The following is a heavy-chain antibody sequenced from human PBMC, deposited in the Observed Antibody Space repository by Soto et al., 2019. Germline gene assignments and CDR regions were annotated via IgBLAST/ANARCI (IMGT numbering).Heavy chain of an antibody. CDR2: IRSKGYSYTT. J-gene: IGHJ6*02. CDR1: GFIFSASG. Sequence: EVQLVESGGGLVQPGGSLKVSCAASGFIFSASGMHWVRQASGKGLEWVGRIRSKGYSYTTAYGVSVKGRFTISRDDSKNTAYLQMNSLEVEDTAVYYCTRRAEGGMDVWGQGTTVTVSS. CDR3: TRRAEGGMDV. V-gene: IGHV3-73*01.